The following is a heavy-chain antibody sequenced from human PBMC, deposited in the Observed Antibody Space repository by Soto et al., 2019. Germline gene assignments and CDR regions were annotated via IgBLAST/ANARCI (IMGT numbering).Heavy chain of an antibody. D-gene: IGHD2-15*01. CDR2: INHSGST. CDR1: GGSFSGYY. V-gene: IGHV4-34*01. J-gene: IGHJ4*02. Sequence: SETMSLTCAVDGGSFSGYYWTWIRQPPGTGLEWIGEINHSGSTNYNPSLKSRVTISVDTSKNQFSLKLSSVTAADTAVYYCARYCSGGSCSPGTLDYWGQGTLVTVSS. CDR3: ARYCSGGSCSPGTLDY.